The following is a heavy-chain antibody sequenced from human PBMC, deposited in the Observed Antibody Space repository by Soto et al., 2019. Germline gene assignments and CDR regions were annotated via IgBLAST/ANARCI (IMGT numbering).Heavy chain of an antibody. D-gene: IGHD2-21*01. J-gene: IGHJ6*03. V-gene: IGHV3-74*01. CDR1: GFNFNTFW. CDR2: INGDGSTT. Sequence: GGSLRLSCAASGFNFNTFWMHWVRQTPEKGLVWVSRINGDGSTTIYADSVKGRFTISRDNAENTVCLQMNSLRAEDTDVDFCARGRFHYYYYYMDVWGKGTTVTVSS. CDR3: ARGRFHYYYYYMDV.